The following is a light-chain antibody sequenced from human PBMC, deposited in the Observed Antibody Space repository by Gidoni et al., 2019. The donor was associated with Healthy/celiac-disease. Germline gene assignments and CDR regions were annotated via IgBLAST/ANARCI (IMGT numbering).Light chain of an antibody. CDR1: QSVSSSY. Sequence: IVLTQSPGTLSLSPGERATPSCRASQSVSSSYLAWYQQKPGQAPRLLIYGASSRATGIPDRFSGSGSGTDFTLTISRLEPEDFAVDYCQQYGSSASFGGGTKVEIK. J-gene: IGKJ4*01. V-gene: IGKV3-20*01. CDR2: GAS. CDR3: QQYGSSAS.